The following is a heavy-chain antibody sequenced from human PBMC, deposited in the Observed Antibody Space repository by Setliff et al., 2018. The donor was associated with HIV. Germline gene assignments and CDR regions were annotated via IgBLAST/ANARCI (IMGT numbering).Heavy chain of an antibody. Sequence: ASVKVSCKASGYTFTDYYIHWVRQAPGQGLEWMGRVIPNGGATIYAQKFQGRITMTSDTSISTAYTELSRLRSDDTAVYYCAREGLQGSFEYYYYYMEVWGKGTTVTV. D-gene: IGHD3-9*01. CDR3: AREGLQGSFEYYYYYMEV. CDR2: VIPNGGAT. J-gene: IGHJ6*03. V-gene: IGHV1-2*06. CDR1: GYTFTDYY.